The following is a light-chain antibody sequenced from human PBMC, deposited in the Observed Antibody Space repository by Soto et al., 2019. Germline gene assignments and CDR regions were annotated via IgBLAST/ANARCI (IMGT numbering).Light chain of an antibody. V-gene: IGKV3D-15*01. CDR3: RQYYNWLALT. J-gene: IGKJ4*01. CDR1: RNAGSD. CDR2: GAS. Sequence: EIVMTQSPATLSVSPGESATLSCRAVRNAGSDLAWYQQRPGQAPRLLIYGASIRATGTPARFSGSGSGTEFTLTISSLQSDDVAVYYCRQYYNWLALTFGGGTKVEIK.